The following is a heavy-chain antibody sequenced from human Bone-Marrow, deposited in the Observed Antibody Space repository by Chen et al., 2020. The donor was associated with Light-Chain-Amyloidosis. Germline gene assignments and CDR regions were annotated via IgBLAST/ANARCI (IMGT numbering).Heavy chain of an antibody. CDR3: ARAKTGYSSGWLMGVVPDY. CDR2: ISSSGSTI. J-gene: IGHJ4*02. CDR1: GFTFSSYE. Sequence: EVQLLESGGGLVQPGGSLRLSCAASGFTFSSYEMNWVRQAPGKGLEWVSYISSSGSTIYYADSVKGRFTISRDNAKNSLYLQMNSLRAEDTAVYYCARAKTGYSSGWLMGVVPDYWGQGTLVTVSS. V-gene: IGHV3-48*03. D-gene: IGHD6-19*01.